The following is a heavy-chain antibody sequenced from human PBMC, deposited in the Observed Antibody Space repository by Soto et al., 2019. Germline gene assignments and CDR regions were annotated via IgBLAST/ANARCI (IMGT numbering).Heavy chain of an antibody. Sequence: QVQLHQWGAGLLKPSETLSLACSIYSGSFSGYYWSWIRQPPGKGLEWIGEISQSGNTNYSPSLKSGASIAMDTSMKQFSRTRASVSAADTAVYYCAKATKVSGSSQPRPDFWGQGTLVTVSS. CDR2: ISQSGNT. J-gene: IGHJ4*02. CDR3: AKATKVSGSSQPRPDF. CDR1: SGSFSGYY. V-gene: IGHV4-34*01. D-gene: IGHD6-6*01.